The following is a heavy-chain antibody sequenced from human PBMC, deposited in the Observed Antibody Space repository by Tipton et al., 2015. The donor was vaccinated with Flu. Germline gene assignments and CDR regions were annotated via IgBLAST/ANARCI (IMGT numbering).Heavy chain of an antibody. Sequence: SLRLSCAASGFTFSTYWMSWVRQDPGRGLEWVANIKQDGSEIYYVDSVKGRFTISRDNAKNSLYLQMNSLRAEDTAVCYCARDRWSSSSRYGMDVWGQGTTVTVSS. J-gene: IGHJ6*02. CDR2: IKQDGSEI. V-gene: IGHV3-7*01. D-gene: IGHD6-6*01. CDR1: GFTFSTYW. CDR3: ARDRWSSSSRYGMDV.